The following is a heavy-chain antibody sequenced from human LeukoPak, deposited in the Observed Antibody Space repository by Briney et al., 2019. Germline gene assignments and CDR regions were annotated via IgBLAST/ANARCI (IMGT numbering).Heavy chain of an antibody. CDR2: INPNSGGT. D-gene: IGHD1-14*01. CDR3: ARDPDTVGMPYYFDY. V-gene: IGHV1-2*02. CDR1: GYTFTGYY. J-gene: IGHJ4*02. Sequence: ASVKVSCKASGYTFTGYYMHWVRQAPGQGLEWMGWINPNSGGTNYAQKFQGRVTMTRDTSISTAYMELSRLRSDDTAVYYCARDPDTVGMPYYFDYWGQGTLVTVSS.